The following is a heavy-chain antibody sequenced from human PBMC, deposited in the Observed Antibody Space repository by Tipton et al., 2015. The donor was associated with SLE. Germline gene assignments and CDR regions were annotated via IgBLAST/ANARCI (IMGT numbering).Heavy chain of an antibody. Sequence: VQLVQSGAEVKKSGESLKISCKASGYTFSSYWIAWVRQTPVKGLEWMGIFYPSESASRYSPSFQGQVTISADTSTSTAYLQWSSLKASDTAMYYCARGGNGYPFAYWGQGTLVTVSS. J-gene: IGHJ4*02. CDR1: GYTFSSYW. V-gene: IGHV5-51*03. D-gene: IGHD4-23*01. CDR3: ARGGNGYPFAY. CDR2: FYPSESAS.